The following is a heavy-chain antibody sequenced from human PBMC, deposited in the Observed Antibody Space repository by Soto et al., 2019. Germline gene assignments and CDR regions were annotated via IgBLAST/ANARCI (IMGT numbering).Heavy chain of an antibody. CDR3: AKDRREFEYYDSSGYYSPLDC. CDR2: ISYDGSNK. J-gene: IGHJ4*02. Sequence: GGSLRLSCAASGFTFSSYGMHWVRQAPGKGLEWVAVISYDGSNKYYADSVKGRFTISRDNSKNTLYLQMNSLRAEDTAVYYCAKDRREFEYYDSSGYYSPLDCWGQGTLVTVSS. CDR1: GFTFSSYG. V-gene: IGHV3-30*18. D-gene: IGHD3-22*01.